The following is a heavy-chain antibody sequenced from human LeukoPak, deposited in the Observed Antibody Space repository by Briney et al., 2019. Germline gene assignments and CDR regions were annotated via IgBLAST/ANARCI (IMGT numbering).Heavy chain of an antibody. D-gene: IGHD2-15*01. CDR1: GFTFSSYA. Sequence: PGGSLRLSCAASGFTFSSYAMHWVRQAPGKGLEWVAVISYDGSNKYYADSVKGRFTISRDNSKNTLYLQMNSLRAEDTAVYYCASKDGAFDIWGQGTMVTVSS. CDR3: ASKDGAFDI. V-gene: IGHV3-30-3*01. J-gene: IGHJ3*02. CDR2: ISYDGSNK.